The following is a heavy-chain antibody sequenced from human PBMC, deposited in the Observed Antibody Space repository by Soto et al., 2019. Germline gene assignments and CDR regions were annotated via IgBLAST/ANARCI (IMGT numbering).Heavy chain of an antibody. J-gene: IGHJ4*02. V-gene: IGHV3-66*01. D-gene: IGHD1-7*01. CDR2: IYSGGST. CDR1: GLTVSSNY. Sequence: PGGSLRLSGAASGLTVSSNYMSWVRQAPGKGLEWVSVIYSGGSTYYADSVKGRFTISRDNSKNTLYLQMNSLRAEDTAVYYCARDNYNWNYSSDWGQGTLVTVSS. CDR3: ARDNYNWNYSSD.